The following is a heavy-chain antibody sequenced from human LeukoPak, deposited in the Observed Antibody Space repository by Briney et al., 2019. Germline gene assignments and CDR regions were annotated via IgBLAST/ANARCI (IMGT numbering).Heavy chain of an antibody. J-gene: IGHJ4*02. CDR3: ARDSVQYYFDS. D-gene: IGHD6-6*01. CDR2: IYSSGGT. Sequence: PSETLSLTCTVSGGSISSGSYYWTWIRQPAGKGLEWIGRIYSSGGTNYNPSLESRVTISVDTSKKHFSLELSSVTAADTAVYYCARDSVQYYFDSWGQGTLVTVSS. CDR1: GGSISSGSYY. V-gene: IGHV4-61*02.